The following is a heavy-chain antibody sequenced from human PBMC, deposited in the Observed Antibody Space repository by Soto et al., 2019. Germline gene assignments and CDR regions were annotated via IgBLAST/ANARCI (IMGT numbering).Heavy chain of an antibody. V-gene: IGHV1-8*02. J-gene: IGHJ4*02. Sequence: ASVKVSCKASGYTFTSYYMHWVRQASGQGLEWMGWMNPNSGKTGYAQKFQGRVTMTRDTSISTSYMELSSLRSEDTAVYYCSLGGCTNGVCPSCYWGQGTPVTVSS. CDR3: SLGGCTNGVCPSCY. CDR1: GYTFTSYY. D-gene: IGHD2-8*01. CDR2: MNPNSGKT.